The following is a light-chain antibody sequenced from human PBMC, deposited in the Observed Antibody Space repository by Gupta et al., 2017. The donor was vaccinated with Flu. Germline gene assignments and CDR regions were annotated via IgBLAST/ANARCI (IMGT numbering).Light chain of an antibody. V-gene: IGKV3-11*01. CDR1: QSVSTY. CDR2: DAS. J-gene: IGKJ2*01. CDR3: QKRSNWPPYT. Sequence: EIELTQSPATLSLSPGERATLSCRASQSVSTYLAWYQKKPGQAPRLLIYDASNRATGIPARFSGSGSGTDFTLNISRLEPEDFAVYYCQKRSNWPPYTFGQGTRLEI.